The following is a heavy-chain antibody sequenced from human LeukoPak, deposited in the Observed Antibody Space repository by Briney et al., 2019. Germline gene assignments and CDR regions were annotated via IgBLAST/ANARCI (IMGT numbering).Heavy chain of an antibody. J-gene: IGHJ4*02. D-gene: IGHD3-16*01. CDR3: ARDRLGGIFDY. V-gene: IGHV3-11*01. CDR1: GFSFSDYY. CDR2: ISSSGSTI. Sequence: PRGSQRLSCAASGFSFSDYYMSWIRHAGGKGLEWVSYISSSGSTIYYADSVKGRFTISRDNAKNSLYLQMNSLRAEDTAVYYCARDRLGGIFDYWGQGTLVTVSS.